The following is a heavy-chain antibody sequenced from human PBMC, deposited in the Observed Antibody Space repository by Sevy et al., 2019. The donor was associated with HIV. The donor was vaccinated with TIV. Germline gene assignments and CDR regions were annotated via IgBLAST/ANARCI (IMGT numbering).Heavy chain of an antibody. J-gene: IGHJ1*01. CDR2: ISDDGINK. CDR3: ALERLSSDVAEYFQN. D-gene: IGHD1-1*01. V-gene: IGHV3-30-3*01. CDR1: GFTFSSYY. Sequence: GGSLRLSCATSGFTFSSYYMHWVRQAPGKGLEWVATISDDGINKHYADSVKGRFTISRDNFKNSLSLQMNSLRAEDTAVYFCALERLSSDVAEYFQNWGQGTLVTVSS.